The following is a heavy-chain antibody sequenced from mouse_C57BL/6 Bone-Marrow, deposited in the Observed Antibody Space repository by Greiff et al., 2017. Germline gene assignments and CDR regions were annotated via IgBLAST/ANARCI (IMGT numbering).Heavy chain of an antibody. CDR2: INPGSGGT. D-gene: IGHD2-14*01. CDR1: GYAFTNYL. CDR3: ARGLSIGYYFDY. Sequence: QVQLKQSGAELVRPGTSVKVSCKASGYAFTNYLIEWVKQRPGQGLEWIGVINPGSGGTNYNEKFKGKATLTADKSSSTAYMQLSSLTSEDSAVYFCARGLSIGYYFDYWGQGTTLTVSS. J-gene: IGHJ2*01. V-gene: IGHV1-54*01.